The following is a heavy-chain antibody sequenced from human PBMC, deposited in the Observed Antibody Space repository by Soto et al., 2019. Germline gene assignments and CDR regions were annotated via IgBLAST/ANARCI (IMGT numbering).Heavy chain of an antibody. J-gene: IGHJ4*02. Sequence: QVQLVQSGAEVKKPGSSVKVSCKASGGTFSNYSINWVRQAPGQGLEWMGGIIPFFGTANYAQKFQGRVTITADESATTAYIEVTSLGSDDTAVYYCARIERYCSGGTCYRGSGDYWCQGTMVAVSS. CDR3: ARIERYCSGGTCYRGSGDY. CDR2: IIPFFGTA. V-gene: IGHV1-69*12. CDR1: GGTFSNYS. D-gene: IGHD2-15*01.